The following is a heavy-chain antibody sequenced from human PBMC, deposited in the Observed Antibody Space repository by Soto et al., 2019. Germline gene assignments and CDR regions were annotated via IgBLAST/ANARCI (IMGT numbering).Heavy chain of an antibody. J-gene: IGHJ3*02. Sequence: QVQLVQSGAEVKKPGASVKVSCKVSGYTLTELSMHWVRQAPGKGLERMGGFDPEDGETIYDQKFQGRVTITEDTSTDTAYMELSSLRSEDTAVDYCAYRYYGDNDACDIWGEGTMFPVSS. CDR1: GYTLTELS. D-gene: IGHD4-17*01. CDR2: FDPEDGET. CDR3: AYRYYGDNDACDI. V-gene: IGHV1-24*01.